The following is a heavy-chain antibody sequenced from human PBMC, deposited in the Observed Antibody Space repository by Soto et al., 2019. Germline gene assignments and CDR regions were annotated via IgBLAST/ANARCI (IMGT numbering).Heavy chain of an antibody. CDR1: GGTFSTFG. V-gene: IGHV1-69*01. CDR3: ARFSPPRGYYAS. Sequence: QVQLVQSGAEVKKPGSSVKVSCTASGGTFSTFGITWVRQAPGEGLEWMGGIIPMFGTAHYAQKFQGRVTITADESTRTVYMELSNLRSEATAVYYCARFSPPRGYYASWGQGTLVTVSS. D-gene: IGHD3-22*01. J-gene: IGHJ5*02. CDR2: IIPMFGTA.